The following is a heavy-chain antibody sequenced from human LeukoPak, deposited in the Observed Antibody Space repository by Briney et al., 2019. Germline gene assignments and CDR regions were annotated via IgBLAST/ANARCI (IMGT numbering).Heavy chain of an antibody. CDR3: AKGASMTTVTTPDY. Sequence: SVKVSCTASGGTFSSYAISWVRQAPGQGLEWMGGIIPIFGTANYAQKFQGRVTITADESTSTAYMELSSLRSEDTAVYYCAKGASMTTVTTPDYWGQGTLVTVSS. CDR2: IIPIFGTA. J-gene: IGHJ4*02. D-gene: IGHD4-17*01. CDR1: GGTFSSYA. V-gene: IGHV1-69*01.